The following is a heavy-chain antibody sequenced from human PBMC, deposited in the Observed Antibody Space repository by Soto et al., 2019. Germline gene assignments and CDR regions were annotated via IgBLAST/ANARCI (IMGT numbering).Heavy chain of an antibody. V-gene: IGHV4-30-2*01. D-gene: IGHD6-13*01. CDR1: GGSISSGGYS. CDR2: IYHSGST. J-gene: IGHJ6*02. CDR3: ARWRSTSPYYYGMDV. Sequence: QLQLQESGSGLVKPSQTLSLTCAVSGGSISSGGYSWSWIRQPPGKGLEWIGYIYHSGSTYYNPSLKSRVTISVDRSKNQFSLKLSSVTAADTAVYYCARWRSTSPYYYGMDVWGQGTTVTVSS.